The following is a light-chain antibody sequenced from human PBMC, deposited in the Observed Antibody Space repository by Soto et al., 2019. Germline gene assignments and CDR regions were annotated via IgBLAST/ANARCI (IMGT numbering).Light chain of an antibody. CDR1: SSDIGVYHY. J-gene: IGLJ2*01. CDR3: SSYTSSATLI. CDR2: EVS. V-gene: IGLV2-14*01. Sequence: QSALAQPASVSGSPGQSITISCTGTSSDIGVYHYVSWFQQHPGKAPKLIIYEVSYRPSGISNRFSGSQSGNTASLTISWLQAEDEADYYCSSYTSSATLIFGGGTKLTVL.